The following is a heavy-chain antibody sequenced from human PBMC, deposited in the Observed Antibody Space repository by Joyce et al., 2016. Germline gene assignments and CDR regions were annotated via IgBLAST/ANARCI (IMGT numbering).Heavy chain of an antibody. Sequence: QVTLKESGPALVKPTQTLTLTCTFSGFSRSTTGMRASWIRQPPGKALEWLARIDWDDDKIYSAPLRTRLTISKDTSKNQVVLKMTNMDPVDTATYYCARSIYGSGNYFDYWGPGALVTVSS. V-gene: IGHV2-70*04. CDR2: IDWDDDK. CDR3: ARSIYGSGNYFDY. J-gene: IGHJ4*02. CDR1: GFSRSTTGMR. D-gene: IGHD3-10*01.